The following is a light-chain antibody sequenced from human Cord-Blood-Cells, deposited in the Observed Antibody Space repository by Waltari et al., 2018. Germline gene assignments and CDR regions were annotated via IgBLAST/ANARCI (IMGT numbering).Light chain of an antibody. Sequence: EIQMTQSPSSLSASVGDSVTITCQASQDISNYLKWYQQKPGKAPKLLIYDASNLETGVPSRFSGSGSGTDFTFTISSLQPEDIATYYCQQYDNLPLTFGGGTKVEIK. CDR1: QDISNY. CDR2: DAS. J-gene: IGKJ4*01. V-gene: IGKV1-33*01. CDR3: QQYDNLPLT.